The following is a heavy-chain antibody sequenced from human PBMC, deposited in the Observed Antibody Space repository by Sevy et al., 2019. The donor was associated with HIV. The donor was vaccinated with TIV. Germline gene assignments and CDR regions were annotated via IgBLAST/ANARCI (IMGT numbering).Heavy chain of an antibody. V-gene: IGHV4-39*01. J-gene: IGHJ5*02. D-gene: IGHD3-10*01. CDR1: GGSISSSSYY. Sequence: SETLSLTCTVSGGSISSSSYYWGWIRQPPGKGLEWIGSIYYGGSTYYNPSLKSRVTISVDTSKNQFSLKLSSVTAADTAVYYCARHRARFGELLSWFDPWGQGTLVTVSS. CDR3: ARHRARFGELLSWFDP. CDR2: IYYGGST.